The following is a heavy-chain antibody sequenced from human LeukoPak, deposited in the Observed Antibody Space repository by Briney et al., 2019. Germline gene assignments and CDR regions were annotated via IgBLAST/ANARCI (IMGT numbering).Heavy chain of an antibody. CDR1: GFTFSTYG. D-gene: IGHD4-17*01. CDR3: AKDLPTLYFDY. CDR2: IRSDGSVK. Sequence: GGSLRLSCAASGFTFSTYGMHWVRQAAGKGLEWVAFIRSDGSVKYYADSVKGRFTISRDNSKNMVYLQMNSLRTEDTAVYYCAKDLPTLYFDYWGQGTLVTVSS. V-gene: IGHV3-30*02. J-gene: IGHJ4*02.